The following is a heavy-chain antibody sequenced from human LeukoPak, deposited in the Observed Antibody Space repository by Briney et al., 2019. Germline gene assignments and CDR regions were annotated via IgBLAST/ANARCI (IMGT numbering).Heavy chain of an antibody. CDR3: ARDSMAIGIVGATTPSGNWFDP. Sequence: KASETLSLTCAVYGGSFSGYYWSWIRQPAGKGLEWIGRINTSGSTNYNPSLKSRVTMSVDTSKNQFSLKLSSVTAADTAVYYCARDSMAIGIVGATTPSGNWFDPWGQGTLVTVSS. J-gene: IGHJ5*02. V-gene: IGHV4-4*07. D-gene: IGHD1-26*01. CDR1: GGSFSGYY. CDR2: INTSGST.